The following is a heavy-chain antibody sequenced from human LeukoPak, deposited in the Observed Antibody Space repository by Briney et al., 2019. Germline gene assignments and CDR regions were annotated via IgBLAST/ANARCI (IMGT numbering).Heavy chain of an antibody. Sequence: GGSLRLACAVAGFTFSTYWMHWVRQAHGEGLVWVSRINTDGTITNYADSVKGRFTISRDNAKNMLHLQMNSLRADDTAVYYCSRSTFGQYDYWGQGTLVTVSS. J-gene: IGHJ4*02. CDR2: INTDGTIT. V-gene: IGHV3-74*01. CDR3: SRSTFGQYDY. CDR1: GFTFSTYW. D-gene: IGHD3-16*01.